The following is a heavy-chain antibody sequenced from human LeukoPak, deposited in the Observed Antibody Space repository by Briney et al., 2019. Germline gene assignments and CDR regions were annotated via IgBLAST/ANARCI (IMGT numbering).Heavy chain of an antibody. CDR3: ARGPGRGGEMDV. Sequence: GGSLRLSCAASGFAFSDHCMDWVRQAPGEGLEWVARIRDKGSSHTTEYAASVKVRFTISRDDSKNSLYLQMNSLKIQDTAVYYCARGPGRGGEMDVWGQGTTVTVSS. D-gene: IGHD2-21*01. J-gene: IGHJ6*02. CDR2: IRDKGSSHTT. V-gene: IGHV3-72*01. CDR1: GFAFSDHC.